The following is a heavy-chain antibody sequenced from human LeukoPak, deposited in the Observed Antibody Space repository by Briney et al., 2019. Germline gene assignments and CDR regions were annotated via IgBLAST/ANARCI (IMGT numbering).Heavy chain of an antibody. CDR2: IKVDGSEK. J-gene: IGHJ4*02. Sequence: EGSLRLSCAASGFTFSNFWMSWVRQAPGKGLEWVANIKVDGSEKYYVDSVKGRFTISRDNAENSLYLQMNSLRAEDTAVYYCARKTGTNGEAFDYWGQGTQVTVSS. CDR3: ARKTGTNGEAFDY. D-gene: IGHD1-1*01. V-gene: IGHV3-7*03. CDR1: GFTFSNFW.